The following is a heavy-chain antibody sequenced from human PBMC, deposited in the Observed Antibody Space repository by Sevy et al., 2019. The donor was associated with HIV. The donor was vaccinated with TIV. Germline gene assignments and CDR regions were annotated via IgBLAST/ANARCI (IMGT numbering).Heavy chain of an antibody. V-gene: IGHV3-30*02. D-gene: IGHD6-13*01. Sequence: GGSLRLSCAASGFTFSYSGMHWVRQAPGKGLEWVTFIQYDGSNKYYADSVKGRLTISRDNSKNTLYLQMNSLRRDDTAVYYCAKNTAAVGTGGFDYWGQGTLVTVSS. CDR1: GFTFSYSG. J-gene: IGHJ4*02. CDR2: IQYDGSNK. CDR3: AKNTAAVGTGGFDY.